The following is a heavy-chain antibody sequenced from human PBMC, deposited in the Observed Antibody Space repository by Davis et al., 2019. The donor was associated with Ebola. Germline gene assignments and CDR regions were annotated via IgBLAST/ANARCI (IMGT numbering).Heavy chain of an antibody. Sequence: PGGSLTLSCKGSGYTFTTYWIGWVRQLPGKGLEWMGIIYPGDSDTRYSPSFQGQVTISADKSISTAYLQWSSLKASDTAMYYCARRGGWSGAFLDYWGQGTLVTVSS. CDR2: IYPGDSDT. D-gene: IGHD3-3*02. J-gene: IGHJ4*02. V-gene: IGHV5-51*01. CDR1: GYTFTTYW. CDR3: ARRGGWSGAFLDY.